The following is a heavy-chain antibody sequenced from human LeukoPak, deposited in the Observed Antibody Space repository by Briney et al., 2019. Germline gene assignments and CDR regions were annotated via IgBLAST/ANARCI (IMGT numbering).Heavy chain of an antibody. V-gene: IGHV3-53*01. CDR3: VRSAYLDSSGYYFDF. J-gene: IGHJ4*02. CDR2: TNTGGTK. D-gene: IGHD3-22*01. CDR1: GFTVSRNY. Sequence: GGSLRLSCAASGFTVSRNYMSWVRQAPGKGLEWVSALTNTGGTKYYADSVKGRFTISRDNSKITVSLQMNSLRADDTAVYYCVRSAYLDSSGYYFDFWGQGTLVTVSS.